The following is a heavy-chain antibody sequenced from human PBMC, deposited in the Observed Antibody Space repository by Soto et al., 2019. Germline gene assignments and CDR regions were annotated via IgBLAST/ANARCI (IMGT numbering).Heavy chain of an antibody. J-gene: IGHJ4*01. Sequence: GGSLTLSCAASGVTCSSYTMSWLRQDPGKGLERLGTIKFDASEKKVVESVKGRFTMSRDNAKISLYLQMASLRAEDTAVYYCARDSGYGSGTSVNHYVDCWGHGTLVTLSS. CDR3: ARDSGYGSGTSVNHYVDC. V-gene: IGHV3-7*01. CDR2: IKFDASEK. D-gene: IGHD3-10*01. CDR1: GVTCSSYT.